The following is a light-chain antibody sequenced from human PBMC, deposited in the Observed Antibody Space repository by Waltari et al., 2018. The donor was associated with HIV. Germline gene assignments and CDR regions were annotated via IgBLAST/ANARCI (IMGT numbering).Light chain of an antibody. J-gene: IGLJ2*01. CDR3: QSYDSSLTGSV. V-gene: IGLV1-40*01. Sequence: QSVLTQPPSVSGAPGQRVTISCTGSSSNIGAGYAVPWYQQLPGTAPKLLIYGNTNRPSGVPDRFSGSKSGTSPSLAITGLQAEDEADYYCQSYDSSLTGSVFGGGTKLTVL. CDR2: GNT. CDR1: SSNIGAGYA.